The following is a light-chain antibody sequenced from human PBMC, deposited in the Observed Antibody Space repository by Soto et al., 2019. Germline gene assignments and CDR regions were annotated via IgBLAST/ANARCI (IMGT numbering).Light chain of an antibody. Sequence: IVLTQSPGTLSLSPGERATLSCRSSQRVVNNLAWYQQRPGQAPRLLFYGASSRANGIPDRFSGSVSGTDFTLTISRLERDDFAVYFCQLYGGTRRTFGQGTKLEIK. V-gene: IGKV3-20*01. CDR1: QRVVNN. CDR3: QLYGGTRRT. CDR2: GAS. J-gene: IGKJ2*02.